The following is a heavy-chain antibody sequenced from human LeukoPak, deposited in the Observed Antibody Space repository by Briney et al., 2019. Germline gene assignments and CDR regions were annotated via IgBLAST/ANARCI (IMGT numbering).Heavy chain of an antibody. CDR3: ARAKPKNMVRGLIMRRESRYYFDY. J-gene: IGHJ4*02. Sequence: GGSLRLSCAASGFTVSSNYMSWVRQAPGKGLEWVSVIYSGGSTYYADSVKGRFTISRDNSKSTLYTQMNSLRAEDTAVYYCARAKPKNMVRGLIMRRESRYYFDYWGRGTLVTVSS. CDR1: GFTVSSNY. V-gene: IGHV3-53*01. CDR2: IYSGGST. D-gene: IGHD3-10*01.